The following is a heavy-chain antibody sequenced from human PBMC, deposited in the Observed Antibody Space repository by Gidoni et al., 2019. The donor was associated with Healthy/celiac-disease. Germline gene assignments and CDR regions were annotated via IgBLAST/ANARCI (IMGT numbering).Heavy chain of an antibody. CDR3: AARGLDCSSTSCYDDYYYYYMDV. V-gene: IGHV1-69*01. Sequence: QVQLVQSGAEVKKPGSSVKVSCKASGGTFSSYAISWVRQAPGQGLEWRGGIIPIVGTANYAQKFQGRVTITADESTSTAYMELSSLRSEDTAVYYCAARGLDCSSTSCYDDYYYYYMDVWGKGTTVTVSS. J-gene: IGHJ6*03. D-gene: IGHD2-2*01. CDR1: GGTFSSYA. CDR2: IIPIVGTA.